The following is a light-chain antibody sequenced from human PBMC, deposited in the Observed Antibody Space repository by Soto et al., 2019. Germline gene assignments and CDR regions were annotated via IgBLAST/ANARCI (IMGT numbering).Light chain of an antibody. Sequence: ESVLTQSPGTLSLSPCERATLSLRASQSVSTNLAWYQQKPGQAPRLLSFGTSTRATGITARFSGSGSGTEFTLTISSLQSEDFAVYYCQQYNNWPYTFGQGTKVDNK. J-gene: IGKJ2*01. CDR2: GTS. CDR1: QSVSTN. V-gene: IGKV3-15*01. CDR3: QQYNNWPYT.